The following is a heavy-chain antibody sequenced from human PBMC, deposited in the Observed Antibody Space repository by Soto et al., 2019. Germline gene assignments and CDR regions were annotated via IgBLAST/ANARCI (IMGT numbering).Heavy chain of an antibody. D-gene: IGHD2-2*01. J-gene: IGHJ4*02. CDR3: ARGYQLPLDY. V-gene: IGHV1-46*01. CDR2: INPSGGST. Sequence: QVQLVQSGAEVKKPGASVKVFCKASGYTFTSYYMHWVRQAPGQGLEWMGIINPSGGSTSYAQKFRGRVTMTRYTSTRAVYMELSSLRSEDTAVYYCARGYQLPLDYWGQGTLVTVSS. CDR1: GYTFTSYY.